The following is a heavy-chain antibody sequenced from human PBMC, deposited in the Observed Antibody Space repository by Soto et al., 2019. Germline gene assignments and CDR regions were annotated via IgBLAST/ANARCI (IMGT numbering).Heavy chain of an antibody. V-gene: IGHV3-9*01. D-gene: IGHD2-15*01. CDR2: ISGNGDNI. J-gene: IGHJ4*02. Sequence: EVQLVESGGGLVQPGRSLRLSCAASGFSVDDYAMHWVRQVPGKGLEWVTGISGNGDNIGYATPVRGRFTISRDNAKNSLYLQMNMLRGEETAFYYCAKGGGGRLGVADFQVDCWGQGILVTVSS. CDR3: AKGGGGRLGVADFQVDC. CDR1: GFSVDDYA.